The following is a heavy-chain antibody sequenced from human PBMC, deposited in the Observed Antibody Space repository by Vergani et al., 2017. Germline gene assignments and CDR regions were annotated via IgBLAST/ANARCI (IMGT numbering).Heavy chain of an antibody. Sequence: QVQLVETGGGVVQPGGSLRLYCATSGFSFNTYGAHWVRQAPGKGLEWVAFIGYDGRIKYNVDSVKGRFTISRDTSKTTLSLQMRGLRADDTAVYYCAKGGPNLGSGGLYFCFHYWGQGSRVTVSS. D-gene: IGHD3-10*01. CDR3: AKGGPNLGSGGLYFCFHY. CDR1: GFSFNTYG. J-gene: IGHJ4*02. CDR2: IGYDGRIK. V-gene: IGHV3-30*02.